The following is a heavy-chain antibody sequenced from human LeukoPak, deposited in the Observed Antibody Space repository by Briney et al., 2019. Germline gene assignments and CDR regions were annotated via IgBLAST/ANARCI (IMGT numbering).Heavy chain of an antibody. CDR1: GFTFGDYA. Sequence: GGSLRLSCTASGFTFGDYAMSWVRQAPGKGLEWVGFIRSKAYGGTTEYAASVKGRFTISRDDSKSIAYLQTNSLNTEDTAVYYCTRAIRNYDFWSGYYISFDYWGQGTLVTVSS. CDR3: TRAIRNYDFWSGYYISFDY. J-gene: IGHJ4*02. D-gene: IGHD3-3*01. V-gene: IGHV3-49*04. CDR2: IRSKAYGGTT.